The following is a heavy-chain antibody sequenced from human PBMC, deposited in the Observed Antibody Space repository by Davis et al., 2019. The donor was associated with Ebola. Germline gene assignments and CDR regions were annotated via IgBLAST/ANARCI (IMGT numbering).Heavy chain of an antibody. J-gene: IGHJ6*03. CDR3: AKGGYDILTGYYPYYYYMDV. CDR1: GFTFSSYA. V-gene: IGHV3-23*01. D-gene: IGHD3-9*01. Sequence: PGGSLRLSCAASGFTFSSYAMSWVRQAPGKGLEWVSAISGSGGSTYYADSVKGRFTISRDNSKNTLYLQMNSLRAEDTAVYYCAKGGYDILTGYYPYYYYMDVWGKGTTVTVSS. CDR2: ISGSGGST.